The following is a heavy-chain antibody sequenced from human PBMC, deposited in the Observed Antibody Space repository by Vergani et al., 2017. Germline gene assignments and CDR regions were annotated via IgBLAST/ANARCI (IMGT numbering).Heavy chain of an antibody. J-gene: IGHJ4*02. CDR1: GGTFSGYY. V-gene: IGHV4-34*01. CDR2: INHRGST. CDR3: ARGSCLSGSSYKPLFDH. Sequence: QVQLQQWGAGLLKPSETLSLTCAVYGGTFSGYYWSWIRQPPGKGLEWVGEINHRGSTNYNPSLKSRVTISVDTSKNQFSLNLTSVTAADTAVYFCARGSCLSGSSYKPLFDHWGQGVLVTVSS. D-gene: IGHD2-15*01.